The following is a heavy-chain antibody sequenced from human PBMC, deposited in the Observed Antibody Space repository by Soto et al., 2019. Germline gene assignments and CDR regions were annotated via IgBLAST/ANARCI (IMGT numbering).Heavy chain of an antibody. CDR3: ARDSIAAAALDV. J-gene: IGHJ6*02. Sequence: GASVKVSCKASGYTFTSYGISWVRQAPGQGLEWMGWISAYNDNTNYAQKLQGRVTMTTDTSTSTAHMELRSLRSDDAAVYYCARDSIAAAALDVWGQGTTVTVSS. CDR1: GYTFTSYG. D-gene: IGHD6-13*01. CDR2: ISAYNDNT. V-gene: IGHV1-18*01.